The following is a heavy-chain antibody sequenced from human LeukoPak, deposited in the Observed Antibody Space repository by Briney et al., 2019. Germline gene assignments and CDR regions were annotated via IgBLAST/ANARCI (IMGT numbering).Heavy chain of an antibody. CDR1: GGTFSSYA. V-gene: IGHV1-69*01. CDR2: IIPIFGAA. J-gene: IGHJ6*02. Sequence: SVKVSCKASGGTFSSYAISWVRQAPGQGLEWMGGIIPIFGAANYAQKFQGRVTITADESTSTAYMELSSLRSEDTAVYYCARAEYSSGWGYYYGMDVWGQGTTVTVSS. CDR3: ARAEYSSGWGYYYGMDV. D-gene: IGHD6-19*01.